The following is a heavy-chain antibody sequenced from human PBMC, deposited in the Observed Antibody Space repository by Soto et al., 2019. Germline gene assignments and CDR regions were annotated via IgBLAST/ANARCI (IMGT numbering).Heavy chain of an antibody. D-gene: IGHD3-3*01. J-gene: IGHJ6*03. CDR1: GFAFSSYW. CDR3: AIDGWDLEWLLRVYSYMDV. V-gene: IGHV3-74*01. Sequence: EVQLVESGGGLVQPGGSLRLSCAVSGFAFSSYWMHWVRQTPGKGLVWVSRINSDGTSTAYADAVKGRFTISRDNAKDTLYLEMNSLRAEDTAVYYCAIDGWDLEWLLRVYSYMDVWGKGTTVTVSS. CDR2: INSDGTST.